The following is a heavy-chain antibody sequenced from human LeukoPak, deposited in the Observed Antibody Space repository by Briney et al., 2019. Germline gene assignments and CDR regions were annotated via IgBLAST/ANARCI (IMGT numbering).Heavy chain of an antibody. CDR3: ARWGEDYYDSSGYYHD. Sequence: GSSVKVSCKASGGTFCSYAISWVRQAPGQGLEWMGRIIPIFGIANYAQKFQGRVTITADKSTSTAYMELSSLRSEDTAVYYCARWGEDYYDSSGYYHDWGQGTLVTVSS. CDR1: GGTFCSYA. J-gene: IGHJ4*02. CDR2: IIPIFGIA. D-gene: IGHD3-22*01. V-gene: IGHV1-69*04.